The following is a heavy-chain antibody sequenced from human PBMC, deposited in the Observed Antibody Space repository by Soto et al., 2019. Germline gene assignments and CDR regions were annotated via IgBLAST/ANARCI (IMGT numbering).Heavy chain of an antibody. V-gene: IGHV4-30-4*01. J-gene: IGHJ1*01. CDR2: IYYSGST. CDR3: ARITYYYDSSGYYPGCFQH. Sequence: SETLSLTCTVSGGSISSGDYYWSWIRQPPGKGLEWIGYIYYSGSTYYNPSLKSRVTISVDTSKNQFSLKLSSVTAADTAVYYCARITYYYDSSGYYPGCFQHWGQGTLVTVSS. CDR1: GGSISSGDYY. D-gene: IGHD3-22*01.